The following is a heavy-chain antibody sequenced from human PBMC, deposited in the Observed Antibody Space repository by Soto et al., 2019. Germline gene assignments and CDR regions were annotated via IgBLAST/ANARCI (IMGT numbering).Heavy chain of an antibody. Sequence: ASVKVSCKASGYTFTSYGISWVRQAPGQGLEWMGWISAYNGNTNYAQKLQGRVTTTTDTSTSTAYMELRSLRSDDTAVYYCARDLTSGGSGWSGFDYWGQGTLVTVSS. CDR1: GYTFTSYG. V-gene: IGHV1-18*01. J-gene: IGHJ4*02. CDR3: ARDLTSGGSGWSGFDY. D-gene: IGHD6-19*01. CDR2: ISAYNGNT.